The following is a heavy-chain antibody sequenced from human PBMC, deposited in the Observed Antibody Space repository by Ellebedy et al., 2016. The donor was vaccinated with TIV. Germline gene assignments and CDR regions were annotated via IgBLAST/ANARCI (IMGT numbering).Heavy chain of an antibody. J-gene: IGHJ4*02. CDR2: INPSGGST. V-gene: IGHV1-46*01. Sequence: ASVKVSCKASGYTFTSYFMHWVRQAPGQGLEWMGIINPSGGSTTYAQKFQGRVTMTRDRSTNTVYMELSRLRSEDTAVYYCARDSNPEGDYWGQGTLVIVSS. CDR1: GYTFTSYF. CDR3: ARDSNPEGDY.